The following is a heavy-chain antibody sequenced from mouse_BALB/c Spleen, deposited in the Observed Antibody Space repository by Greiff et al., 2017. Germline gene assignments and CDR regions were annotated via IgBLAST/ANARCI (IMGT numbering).Heavy chain of an antibody. Sequence: VQLQQSGPGLVAPSQSLSITCTVSGFSLTSYDISWIRQPPGKGLEWLGVIWTGGGTNYNSAFMSRLSISKDNSKSQVFLKMNSLQTNDTAIYYCVRDEHYYGSPCWYFDVWGAGTTVTVSS. J-gene: IGHJ1*01. V-gene: IGHV2-9-2*01. CDR2: IWTGGGT. D-gene: IGHD1-2*01. CDR3: VRDEHYYGSPCWYFDV. CDR1: GFSLTSYD.